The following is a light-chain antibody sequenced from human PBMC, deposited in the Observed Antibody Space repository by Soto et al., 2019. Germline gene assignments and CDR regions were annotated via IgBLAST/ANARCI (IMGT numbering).Light chain of an antibody. CDR3: QQYNSYPWT. CDR2: KAS. J-gene: IGKJ1*01. CDR1: QSISSW. V-gene: IGKV1-5*03. Sequence: DIQMTQSPATLSVSVGDRVTITCRASQSISSWLAWYQQKPGKAPKLLIYKASTLESGVPSRFSGSGSETEFTLTISSLQPDDFGTFYCQQYNSYPWTFGQGTKVEMK.